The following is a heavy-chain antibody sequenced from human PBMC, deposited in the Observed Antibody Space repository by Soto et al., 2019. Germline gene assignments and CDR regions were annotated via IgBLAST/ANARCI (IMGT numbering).Heavy chain of an antibody. V-gene: IGHV4-34*01. CDR3: ARGSVIRFLETLDYGMAV. J-gene: IGHJ6*02. D-gene: IGHD3-3*01. Sequence: WTRIRQSPGKGLELIGEINHSGLTNYNPSLKSRLTISLETSNNQIFLNLTSVTAADTGVYFCARGSVIRFLETLDYGMAVWGQGTTVTVSS. CDR2: INHSGLT.